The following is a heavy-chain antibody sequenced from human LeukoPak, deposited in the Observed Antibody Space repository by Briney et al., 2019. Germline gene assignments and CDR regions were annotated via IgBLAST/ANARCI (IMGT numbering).Heavy chain of an antibody. CDR2: IHPGDSDT. CDR1: GFSFTTFW. V-gene: IGHV5-51*01. Sequence: GESLQISCKGSGFSFTTFWIAWVRQMPGKGLEWMGIIHPGDSDTTYSPSFQGQVTISVDKSISTAYLQWSSLKASDTAMYYCARTHTAPGRYMDVWGKGTTVTVSS. D-gene: IGHD5-18*01. CDR3: ARTHTAPGRYMDV. J-gene: IGHJ6*03.